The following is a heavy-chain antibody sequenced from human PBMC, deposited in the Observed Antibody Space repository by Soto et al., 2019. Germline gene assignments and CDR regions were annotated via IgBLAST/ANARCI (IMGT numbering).Heavy chain of an antibody. D-gene: IGHD3-22*01. CDR3: ARDLNGPYYDSSGRTYFDY. CDR1: GGSISSGDYY. J-gene: IGHJ4*02. CDR2: IYYSGST. Sequence: SETLSLTCPVSGGSISSGDYYWSWIRQPPGKGLEWIGYIYYSGSTYYNPSLKSRVTISVDTSKNQFSLKLSSVTAADTAVYYCARDLNGPYYDSSGRTYFDYWGQGTLVTVSS. V-gene: IGHV4-30-4*01.